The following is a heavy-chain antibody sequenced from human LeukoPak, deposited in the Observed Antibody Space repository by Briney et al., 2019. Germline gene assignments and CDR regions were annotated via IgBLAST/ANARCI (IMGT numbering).Heavy chain of an antibody. CDR1: GFTFNNYA. V-gene: IGHV3-30-3*01. Sequence: QPGGSLRLSCAASGFTFNNYAFHWVRQAPGKGLEWVAVIRYDGDTKHYADSVKGRFTISRDNAKNSLYLQMNSLRAEDTAVYYCARRGDYWGQGTLATVSS. CDR2: IRYDGDTK. CDR3: ARRGDY. J-gene: IGHJ4*02.